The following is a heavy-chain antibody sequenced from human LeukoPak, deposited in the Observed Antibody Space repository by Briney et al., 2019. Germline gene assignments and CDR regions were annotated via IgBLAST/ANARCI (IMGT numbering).Heavy chain of an antibody. CDR1: GFTFSSDA. Sequence: QPGGSLRLSCIGTGFTFSSDAMGWVRQAPGKGLEWVSAISGSGDNIYYADSVKGRFTISRDNSKNTLYLQMNSLRAEDTAAYYCGRCSSNSCYRFDPWGQGTLVTVSS. V-gene: IGHV3-23*01. D-gene: IGHD2-2*01. CDR3: GRCSSNSCYRFDP. CDR2: ISGSGDNI. J-gene: IGHJ5*02.